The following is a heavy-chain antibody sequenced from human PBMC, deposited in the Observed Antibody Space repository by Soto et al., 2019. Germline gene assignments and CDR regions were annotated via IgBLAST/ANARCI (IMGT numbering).Heavy chain of an antibody. CDR1: GFAFSTSS. CDR2: ISSSSGTI. CDR3: ASVYGDYISHPMSY. V-gene: IGHV3-48*02. Sequence: EVRLVESGGTLVQPGGSLRLSCAASGFAFSTSSMNWVRQAPGKGLEWIAYISSSSGTIHYPDSMSGRLTISSDNAKKSLYLQMDSLRDEDTAVYYCASVYGDYISHPMSYWGQGTLVTVSS. J-gene: IGHJ4*02. D-gene: IGHD4-17*01.